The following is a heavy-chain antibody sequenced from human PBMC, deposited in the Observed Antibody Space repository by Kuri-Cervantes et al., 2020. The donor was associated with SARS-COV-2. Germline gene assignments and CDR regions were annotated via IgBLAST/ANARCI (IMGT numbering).Heavy chain of an antibody. CDR3: AKYLGVPAAIEMFYYYGMDV. CDR2: ISYDGSNK. D-gene: IGHD2-2*01. Sequence: GESLRLSCAASEFTFSSYGMHWVRQAPGKGLEWVEVISYDGSNKYYVDSVKGRFTISRDNSKNTLYLQMNSLRAEDTAVYYCAKYLGVPAAIEMFYYYGMDVWGQGTTVTVSS. J-gene: IGHJ6*02. V-gene: IGHV3-30*18. CDR1: EFTFSSYG.